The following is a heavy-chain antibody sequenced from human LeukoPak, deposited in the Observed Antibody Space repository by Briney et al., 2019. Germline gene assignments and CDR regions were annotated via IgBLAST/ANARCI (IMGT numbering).Heavy chain of an antibody. D-gene: IGHD1-26*01. CDR3: ARSTEPVGADFDY. CDR1: GYTFTGYY. V-gene: IGHV1-2*02. J-gene: IGHJ4*02. CDR2: INPNSGGT. Sequence: ASVKVSCKASGYTFTGYYMHWVRQAPGQGLEWMGWINPNSGGTNYAQKFQGRVTMTRDTSISTAYMELSRLRSDDTAVYYRARSTEPVGADFDYWGQGTLVTVSS.